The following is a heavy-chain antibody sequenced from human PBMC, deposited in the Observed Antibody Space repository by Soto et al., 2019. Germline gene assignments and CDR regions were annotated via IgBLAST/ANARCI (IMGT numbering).Heavy chain of an antibody. J-gene: IGHJ6*02. CDR2: INHSGST. D-gene: IGHD2-2*02. CDR1: GGSFSGYY. CDR3: ARGRHQLLYSYYYYGMDV. Sequence: SETLSLTCAVYGGSFSGYYWSWIRQPPGRGLEWIGEINHSGSTNYNPSLKSRVTISVDTSKNQFSLKLSSVTAADTAVYYCARGRHQLLYSYYYYGMDVWGQGTTVTVSS. V-gene: IGHV4-34*01.